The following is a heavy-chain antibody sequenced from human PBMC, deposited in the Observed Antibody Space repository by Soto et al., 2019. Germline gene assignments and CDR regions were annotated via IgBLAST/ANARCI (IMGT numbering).Heavy chain of an antibody. CDR2: IHPDGSDK. D-gene: IGHD2-21*01. CDR3: ASWFAPYGVDV. Sequence: EVQLVESGGGLVQPGGSLRLSCAAYGFTFSNYWMTWVRQAPGKGLEWVANIHPDGSDKYYVDSVKGRFTISRDKAKNSLVRQMNSLRAEDTAVYYCASWFAPYGVDVWGQGTTVTVCS. CDR1: GFTFSNYW. J-gene: IGHJ6*02. V-gene: IGHV3-7*01.